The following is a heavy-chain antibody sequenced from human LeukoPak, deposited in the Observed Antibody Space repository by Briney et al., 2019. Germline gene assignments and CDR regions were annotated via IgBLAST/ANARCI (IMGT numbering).Heavy chain of an antibody. V-gene: IGHV1-2*02. J-gene: IGHJ4*02. CDR1: GYTFTGYY. Sequence: ASVKVSSKASGYTFTGYYMHWVRQAPGQGLEWMGRINPNSGGTNYAQKFQGRVTMTRDTSISTAYMELSRLRSDDTAVYYCARVLKSATPLSIAVADLDYWGQGTLVTVSS. CDR3: ARVLKSATPLSIAVADLDY. D-gene: IGHD6-19*01. CDR2: INPNSGGT.